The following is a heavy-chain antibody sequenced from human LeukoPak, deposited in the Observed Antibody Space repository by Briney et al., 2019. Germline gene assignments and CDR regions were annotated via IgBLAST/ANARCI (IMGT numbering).Heavy chain of an antibody. CDR3: ARVVGSSGWYDY. D-gene: IGHD6-19*01. Sequence: PGRSLRLSCAASGFTFSSYAMHWVRQAPGKGLEWVAVISYDGSNKYYADSVKGRFTISRDNSKNTLYLQMNSLRAKDTAVYYCARVVGSSGWYDYWGQGTLVTVSS. CDR2: ISYDGSNK. CDR1: GFTFSSYA. J-gene: IGHJ4*02. V-gene: IGHV3-30*04.